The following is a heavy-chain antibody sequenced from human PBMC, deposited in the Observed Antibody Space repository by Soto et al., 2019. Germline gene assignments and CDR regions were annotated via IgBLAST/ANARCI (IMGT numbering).Heavy chain of an antibody. CDR3: ARGGYSGYDDNYYYGMDV. V-gene: IGHV1-69*13. J-gene: IGHJ6*02. D-gene: IGHD5-12*01. CDR2: IIPIFGTA. Sequence: PVKVSCKAPGVTFSSYALSWVRQAPGQGLEWMGGIIPIFGTANYAQKFQGRVTITADESTSTAYMELSSLRSEDTAVYYCARGGYSGYDDNYYYGMDVWGQGTTVTVSS. CDR1: GVTFSSYA.